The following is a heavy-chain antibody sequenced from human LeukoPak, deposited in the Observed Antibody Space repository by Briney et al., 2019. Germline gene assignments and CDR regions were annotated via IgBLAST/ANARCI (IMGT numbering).Heavy chain of an antibody. CDR2: LSGDETYI. Sequence: GGSLRLSCGASGFTFSNYAMAWVRQAPGKGLEWVALLSGDETYIDYTDSVKGRFTISRDTSKNTLFLQMNSLRADDTAIYYCAKAAVYSRNWTPFDDWGQGTLVIVSS. V-gene: IGHV3-30*18. CDR1: GFTFSNYA. J-gene: IGHJ4*02. D-gene: IGHD6-13*01. CDR3: AKAAVYSRNWTPFDD.